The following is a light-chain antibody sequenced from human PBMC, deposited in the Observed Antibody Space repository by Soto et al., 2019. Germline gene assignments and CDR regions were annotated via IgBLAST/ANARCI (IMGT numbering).Light chain of an antibody. CDR3: QQRSNWPTWT. J-gene: IGKJ1*01. CDR2: DAF. CDR1: QTVSNY. V-gene: IGKV3-11*01. Sequence: EIVLTQSPATLSLSPGERATLSCRASQTVSNYLAWYQQKPGQAPRLLIHDAFNRATGIPARFSGSGFGTDFTLTISSLEPEDFAVYYCQQRSNWPTWTFGQGTKVEFK.